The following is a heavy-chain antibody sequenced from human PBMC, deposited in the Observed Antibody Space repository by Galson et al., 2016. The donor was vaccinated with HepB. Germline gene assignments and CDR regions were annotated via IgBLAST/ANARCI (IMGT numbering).Heavy chain of an antibody. CDR2: ISYDGSNE. Sequence: SLRLSCAASGFTVSSHSMHWVRQAPGKGLEWVAVISYDGSNEYYADSVKGRFTLSRDNSKNTLYLQMNSPRHEDTAVYYCARDCDQCPVGFQHWGQGTLVTVSS. CDR3: ARDCDQCPVGFQH. D-gene: IGHD5/OR15-5a*01. V-gene: IGHV3-30-3*01. J-gene: IGHJ1*01. CDR1: GFTVSSHS.